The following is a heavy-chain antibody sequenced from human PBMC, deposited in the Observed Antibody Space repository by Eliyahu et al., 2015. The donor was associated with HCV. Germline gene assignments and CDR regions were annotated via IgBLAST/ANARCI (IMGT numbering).Heavy chain of an antibody. CDR2: IYYSGST. CDR3: ARHCYPIAARLNWFDP. V-gene: IGHV4-39*01. Sequence: QLQLQESGPGLVKPSETLSLTCTVSGGSIXSSSYYWGWIRQPPGKGLEWIGSIYYSGSTYYNPSLKSRVTISVDTSKNQFSLKLSSVTAADTAVYYCARHCYPIAARLNWFDPWGQGTLVTVSS. CDR1: GGSIXSSSYY. D-gene: IGHD6-6*01. J-gene: IGHJ5*02.